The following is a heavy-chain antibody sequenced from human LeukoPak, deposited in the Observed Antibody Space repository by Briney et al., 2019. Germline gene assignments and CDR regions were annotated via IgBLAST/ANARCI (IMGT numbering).Heavy chain of an antibody. CDR2: IKQDGSEK. D-gene: IGHD3-22*01. Sequence: GGSLRLSCAASGFTFSSYWMSWVRQAPGKGLEGVANIKQDGSEKYYVDSVKGRFTISRDNAKNSLYLQMNSLRAEDTAVYYCASSMYYYDSSAWFDPWGQGPLVTVSS. CDR3: ASSMYYYDSSAWFDP. J-gene: IGHJ5*02. V-gene: IGHV3-7*01. CDR1: GFTFSSYW.